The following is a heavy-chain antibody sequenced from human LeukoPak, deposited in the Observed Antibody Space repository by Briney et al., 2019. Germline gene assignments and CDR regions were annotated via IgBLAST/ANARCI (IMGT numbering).Heavy chain of an antibody. CDR1: GYSISSGYY. J-gene: IGHJ3*02. CDR2: IYHSGST. V-gene: IGHV4-38-2*01. CDR3: ARLRIDAFDI. Sequence: SETLSLTCAVSGYSISSGYYWGWIWQPPGKGLEWIGSIYHSGSTYYNPSLKSRVTISVDTSKNQFSLKLSSVTAADTAVYYCARLRIDAFDIWGQGTMVTVSS.